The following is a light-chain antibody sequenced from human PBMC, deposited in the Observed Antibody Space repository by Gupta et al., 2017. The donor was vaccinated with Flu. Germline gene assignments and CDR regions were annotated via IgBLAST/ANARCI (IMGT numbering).Light chain of an antibody. CDR1: RSVSGSS. V-gene: IGKV3-20*01. J-gene: IGKJ3*01. CDR2: DTS. Sequence: ENVLTQSPGTLSLSPGERATLSCRASRSVSGSSLAWYQQRPGQAPRLLIYDTSIRATGIPDRFSGSGSGTDFFLTISRREPEDFAVYYCQRYGVSPLFAFGPGTKVDVK. CDR3: QRYGVSPLFA.